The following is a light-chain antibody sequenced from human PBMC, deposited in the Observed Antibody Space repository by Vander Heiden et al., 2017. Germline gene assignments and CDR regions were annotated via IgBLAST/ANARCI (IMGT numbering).Light chain of an antibody. CDR2: RVS. CDR3: KQGIDVVT. CDR1: QSLLYSDGNTY. J-gene: IGKJ4*01. V-gene: IGKV2-30*01. Sequence: EVVLTQSPLSLPVSLGQPASISCRSSQSLLYSDGNTYLNWFHQRPGQSPRRLIYRVSKRDYGVPERISGSGSGTEFTLRISRVEAEDVGVYYCKQGIDVVTFGGGTKVEIK.